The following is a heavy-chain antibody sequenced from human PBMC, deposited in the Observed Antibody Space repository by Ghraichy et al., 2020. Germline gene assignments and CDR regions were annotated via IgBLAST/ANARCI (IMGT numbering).Heavy chain of an antibody. Sequence: GGSLRLSCAASGLTFSRYAMHWVRQAPGKGLEWVAVTSYDGSFKDYADSVKGRFTISRDNSKNTVYLQMNSLRAEDTAVYYCAKLVWFGDLLSDNFDYWGQGTLVTVSS. D-gene: IGHD3-10*01. V-gene: IGHV3-30*04. CDR1: GLTFSRYA. J-gene: IGHJ4*02. CDR2: TSYDGSFK. CDR3: AKLVWFGDLLSDNFDY.